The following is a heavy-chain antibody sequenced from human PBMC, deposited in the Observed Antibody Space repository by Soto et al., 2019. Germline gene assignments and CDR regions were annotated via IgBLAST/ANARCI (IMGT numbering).Heavy chain of an antibody. D-gene: IGHD3-3*01. CDR2: VNHSGST. V-gene: IGHV4-34*01. Sequence: SETLSHTCAVYGGSFSGYYWSWIRQPTGKGLEWIGEVNHSGSTNYNPSLKSRVTISVDTSKNQFSLKLSSVTAADTAVYYCARGLYDFWSGYYQQSYHWFDPWGQGTLVTVSS. CDR1: GGSFSGYY. J-gene: IGHJ5*02. CDR3: ARGLYDFWSGYYQQSYHWFDP.